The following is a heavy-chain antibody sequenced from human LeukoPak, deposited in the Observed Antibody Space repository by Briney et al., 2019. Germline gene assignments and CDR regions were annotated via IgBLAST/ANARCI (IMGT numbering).Heavy chain of an antibody. CDR1: GYSFTSYV. D-gene: IGHD2-15*01. CDR3: ARERWHCRVNCYSVYYYALDV. V-gene: IGHV1-3*01. J-gene: IGHJ6*02. CDR2: INPGNGDT. Sequence: ASVKVSCKASGYSFTSYVMHWVRQAPGQRLEWLGWINPGNGDTKYSQNFQGRVTVTSDTSAATAYVELNSLTSEDTAVYYCARERWHCRVNCYSVYYYALDVWGQGTTVTVSS.